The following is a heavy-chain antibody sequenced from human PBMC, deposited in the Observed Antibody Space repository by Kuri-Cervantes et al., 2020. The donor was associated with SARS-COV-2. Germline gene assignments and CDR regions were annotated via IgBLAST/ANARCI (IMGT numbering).Heavy chain of an antibody. CDR3: AKGLGASSDYYYYYYMDV. CDR1: GFTFSSYW. D-gene: IGHD1-26*01. V-gene: IGHV3-7*01. CDR2: IKQDGSEK. Sequence: GGSLRLSCAASGFTFSSYWMSWVRQAPGKGLEWVANIKQDGSEKYYVDSVKGRFTISRDNAKNSLYLQMNSLRAEDTAVYYCAKGLGASSDYYYYYYMDVWGKGTTVTVSS. J-gene: IGHJ6*03.